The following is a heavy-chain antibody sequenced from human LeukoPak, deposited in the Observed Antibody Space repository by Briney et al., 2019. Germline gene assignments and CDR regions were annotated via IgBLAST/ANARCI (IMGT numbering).Heavy chain of an antibody. V-gene: IGHV4-59*01. CDR3: AREWELDAFDI. D-gene: IGHD1-26*01. Sequence: SETLSHTCTVSGGSISSYYWSWIRQPPGKGLEWIGYIYYSGSTNYNPSLKSRVTISVDTSKNQFSLKLSSVTAADTAVYYCAREWELDAFDIWGQGTMVTVSS. J-gene: IGHJ3*02. CDR2: IYYSGST. CDR1: GGSISSYY.